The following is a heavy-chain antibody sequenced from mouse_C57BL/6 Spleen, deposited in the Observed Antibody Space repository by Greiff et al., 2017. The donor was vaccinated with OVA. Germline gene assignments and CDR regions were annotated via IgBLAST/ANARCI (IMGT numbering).Heavy chain of an antibody. CDR2: ISDGGSYT. V-gene: IGHV5-4*01. J-gene: IGHJ4*01. Sequence: EVHLVESGGGLVKPGGSLKLSCAASGFTFSSYAMSWVRQTPEKRLEWVATISDGGSYTYYPDNVKGRFTITRDTATNNLYLQMSHLTSEDTAMYYCARGASYGNYPYYWMDYWGQGTSVTVSS. D-gene: IGHD2-1*01. CDR3: ARGASYGNYPYYWMDY. CDR1: GFTFSSYA.